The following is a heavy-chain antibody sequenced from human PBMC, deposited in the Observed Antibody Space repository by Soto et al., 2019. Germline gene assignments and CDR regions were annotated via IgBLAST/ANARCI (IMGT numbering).Heavy chain of an antibody. Sequence: QVQLVESGGGVVQPGRSLRLSCAASGFTFSSYAMHWVRQAPGKGLEWVAFISYDGSNIFYADSVKGRFTISRDNCNNTLYLQMNSLRAEDTAVYYCARNRGYFWSVPHFDSWGQGTLVTVSS. V-gene: IGHV3-30-3*01. CDR3: ARNRGYFWSVPHFDS. J-gene: IGHJ4*02. D-gene: IGHD3-3*01. CDR1: GFTFSSYA. CDR2: ISYDGSNI.